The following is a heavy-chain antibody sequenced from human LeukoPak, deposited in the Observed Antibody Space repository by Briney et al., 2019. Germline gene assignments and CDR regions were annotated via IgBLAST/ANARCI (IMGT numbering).Heavy chain of an antibody. V-gene: IGHV5-51*01. CDR3: TRRGYCIGDVRYGSDY. D-gene: IGHD2-8*02. Sequence: GESLKISCKGSGYNFANYWIAWVRQMPGKGLEWMGIIYPGDSDTRYSPSFQGQVTISADKSISTAYLQWSSLKASDTAMYYCTRRGYCIGDVRYGSDYWGQGTLVTVSS. CDR2: IYPGDSDT. J-gene: IGHJ4*02. CDR1: GYNFANYW.